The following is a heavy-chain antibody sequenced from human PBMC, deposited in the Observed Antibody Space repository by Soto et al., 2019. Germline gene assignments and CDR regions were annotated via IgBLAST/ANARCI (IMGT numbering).Heavy chain of an antibody. J-gene: IGHJ4*02. Sequence: EVQLVESGGGLVQPGGSLRLSCEASGFTFSNYWFHWVRQAPGKGLVWVSRTNQHGTIIDYADFAKGRFTISRDNAKKMLNREMTRLKAEDTAVYYCTRDSGGGGGFWGQGTLVTVSS. CDR3: TRDSGGGGGF. V-gene: IGHV3-74*01. D-gene: IGHD3-16*01. CDR1: GFTFSNYW. CDR2: TNQHGTII.